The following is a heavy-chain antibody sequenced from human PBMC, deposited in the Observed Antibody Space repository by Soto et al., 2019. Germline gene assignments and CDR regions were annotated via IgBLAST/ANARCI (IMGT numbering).Heavy chain of an antibody. CDR2: MYHSGST. D-gene: IGHD6-6*01. CDR1: GGSISSSKW. CDR3: VSQDYNSSTDASFLVNGYFDL. V-gene: IGHV4-4*02. Sequence: QMQLQESGPGLVKPSGTLSLTCGVSGGSISSSKWWTWVRQPPGKGPEWIGEMYHSGSTNYNPSLKSRVTISVDKSKNQFSLTLSSATAADTAVYYCVSQDYNSSTDASFLVNGYFDLWGRGILVTVSS. J-gene: IGHJ2*01.